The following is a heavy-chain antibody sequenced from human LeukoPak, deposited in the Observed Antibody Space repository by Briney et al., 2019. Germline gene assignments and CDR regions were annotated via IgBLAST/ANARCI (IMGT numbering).Heavy chain of an antibody. CDR2: INHNSEMI. CDR1: GFPFGSYV. V-gene: IGHV3-48*02. J-gene: IGHJ4*02. Sequence: GGSLRLSCEGSGFPFGSYVMSWVRQAPGKGLEWIAYINHNSEMIFYPDFVKGRFTISRDNPTKSLYLQMNALRYEDTAIYYCARDHDWAFDLWGQGTLVTVSS. CDR3: ARDHDWAFDL. D-gene: IGHD3-9*01.